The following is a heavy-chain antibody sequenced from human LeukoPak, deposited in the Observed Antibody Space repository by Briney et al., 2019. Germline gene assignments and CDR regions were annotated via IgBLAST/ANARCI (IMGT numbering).Heavy chain of an antibody. CDR3: ARALRFDDFDI. CDR2: IYYSGST. CDR1: GGSISSSSYY. J-gene: IGHJ3*02. V-gene: IGHV4-39*01. Sequence: SETLSLTCTASGGSISSSSYYWGWIRQPPGKGLEWIGNIYYSGSTYYNPSLKSGVTISVDTSKNQFSLKLNSVTAADTAVYYCARALRFDDFDIWGQGTMVTVSS. D-gene: IGHD3-3*01.